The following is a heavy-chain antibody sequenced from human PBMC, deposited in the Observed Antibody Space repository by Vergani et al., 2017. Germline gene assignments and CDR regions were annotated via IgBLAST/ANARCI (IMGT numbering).Heavy chain of an antibody. CDR1: GFTFTSSA. CDR3: AAVRANYYYYYGMDV. J-gene: IGHJ6*02. Sequence: QMQLVQSGPEVKKPGTSVKVSCKASGFTFTSSAMQWVRQARGQRLEWIGWIVVGSGNTNYAQKFQERVTITREMSTSTAYMELSSLRSEDTAVYYCAAVRANYYYYYGMDVWGQGTTVTVSS. CDR2: IVVGSGNT. V-gene: IGHV1-58*02.